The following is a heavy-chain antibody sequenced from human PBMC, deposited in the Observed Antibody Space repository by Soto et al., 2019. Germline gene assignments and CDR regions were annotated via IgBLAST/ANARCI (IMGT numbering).Heavy chain of an antibody. J-gene: IGHJ4*02. CDR1: GYRFITYD. D-gene: IGHD6-25*01. Sequence: ASVKLYCKASGYRFITYDIHWVRQAIGQGLEWMGWMNPYNGNAGYAQRFQGRVTMTRNTSISTAYMELSSLRSEDTAVYFCARRKERSGPHYFDSWGQGTLVTVSS. CDR2: MNPYNGNA. CDR3: ARRKERSGPHYFDS. V-gene: IGHV1-8*01.